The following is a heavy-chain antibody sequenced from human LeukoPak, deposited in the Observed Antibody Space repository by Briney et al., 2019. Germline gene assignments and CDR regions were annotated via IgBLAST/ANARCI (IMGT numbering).Heavy chain of an antibody. J-gene: IGHJ5*02. V-gene: IGHV3-21*01. CDR2: ISSSSSYI. CDR3: ARDRYYDSSGPSAGNWFDP. CDR1: GFTFSSYS. Sequence: GGSLRLSCAASGFTFSSYSMNWVRQAPGKGLEWVSSISSSSSYIYYADSVKGRFTISRDNAKNSLYLQMNSLRAEDTAVYYCARDRYYDSSGPSAGNWFDPWGQGTLVTVSS. D-gene: IGHD3-22*01.